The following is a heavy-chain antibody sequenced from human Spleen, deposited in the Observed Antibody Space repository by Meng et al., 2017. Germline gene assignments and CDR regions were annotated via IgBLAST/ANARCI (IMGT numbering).Heavy chain of an antibody. Sequence: QVQLQESGPGLVKPSGTLSLTCAVSGASISSNNWWSWVRQAPGKGLEWVAMISYDGSQKLHADSVKGRFTISRDNSKNTVYLQMNSLRPEDTAVFYCARDSREVPGNNACDVWGQGTMVTVSS. J-gene: IGHJ3*01. CDR1: GASISSNN. V-gene: IGHV3-30*03. D-gene: IGHD1-14*01. CDR2: ISYDGSQK. CDR3: ARDSREVPGNNACDV.